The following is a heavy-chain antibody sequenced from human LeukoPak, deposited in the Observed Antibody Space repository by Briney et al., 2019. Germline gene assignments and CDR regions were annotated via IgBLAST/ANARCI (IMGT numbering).Heavy chain of an antibody. Sequence: PSETLSLSCTVSGGSFDNSYCWTRVRQPPGKGPEWIATIYSSEFTYYNPSLRSRVTISGDRSKNLFSLRLSSVTAADTAVYYCARGSDDYKLGNYWGQGTLVTVSS. V-gene: IGHV4-39*01. D-gene: IGHD5-24*01. CDR1: GGSFDNSYC. J-gene: IGHJ4*02. CDR2: IYSSEFT. CDR3: ARGSDDYKLGNY.